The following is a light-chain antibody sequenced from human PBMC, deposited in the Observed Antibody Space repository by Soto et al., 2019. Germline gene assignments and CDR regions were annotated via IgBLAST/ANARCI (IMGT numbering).Light chain of an antibody. CDR1: SSDVESYKL. Sequence: QSVLXQPASVSESPGQSITISCTGTSSDVESYKLVSWYQQHPDKAPKLIIYEGNKRPSGVSNRFSGSKSGNTASLTISGLQAEDDADYYCCSYAGSTTFYVFGTGTKVTVL. V-gene: IGLV2-23*01. J-gene: IGLJ1*01. CDR2: EGN. CDR3: CSYAGSTTFYV.